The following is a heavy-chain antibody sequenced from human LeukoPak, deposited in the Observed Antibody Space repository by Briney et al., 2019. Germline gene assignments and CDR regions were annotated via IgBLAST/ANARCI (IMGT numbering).Heavy chain of an antibody. Sequence: SETLSLTCTVSGGSISSSSYYWGWIRQPPGTGLEWIGSVYYNGSTHYNPSLKSRVTISVDTSKSQFSLKLSSVTAAVTAVYFCARNVSRRYFDYWGQGTLVTVSS. CDR3: ARNVSRRYFDY. CDR1: GGSISSSSYY. V-gene: IGHV4-39*01. D-gene: IGHD2/OR15-2a*01. CDR2: VYYNGST. J-gene: IGHJ4*02.